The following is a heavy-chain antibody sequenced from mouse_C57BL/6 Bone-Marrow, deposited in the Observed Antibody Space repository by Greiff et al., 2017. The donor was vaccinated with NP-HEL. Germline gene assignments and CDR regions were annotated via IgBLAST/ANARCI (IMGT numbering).Heavy chain of an antibody. D-gene: IGHD2-3*01. J-gene: IGHJ3*01. V-gene: IGHV1-69*01. Sequence: QVQLQQPGAELVMPGASVKLSCKASGYTFTSYWMHWVKQRPGQGLEWIGEIDPSDSYTNYNQNFKGKSTLTVDKSSSTAYMQLSSLTSEDAAVYYCARVDYDGYFGGFAYWGQGTLVTVSA. CDR2: IDPSDSYT. CDR1: GYTFTSYW. CDR3: ARVDYDGYFGGFAY.